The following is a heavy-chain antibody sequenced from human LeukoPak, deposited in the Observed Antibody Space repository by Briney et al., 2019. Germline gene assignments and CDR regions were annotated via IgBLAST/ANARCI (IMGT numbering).Heavy chain of an antibody. D-gene: IGHD3-16*01. J-gene: IGHJ5*02. V-gene: IGHV4-4*07. CDR1: GFTFSRTW. Sequence: GSLRLSCAASGFTFSRTWMSWIRQPAGKGLEWIGRIYTSGSTNYNPSLKSRVTMSVDTSKNQFSLKLSSVTAADTAVYYCARGGSWFDPWGQGTLVTVSS. CDR3: ARGGSWFDP. CDR2: IYTSGST.